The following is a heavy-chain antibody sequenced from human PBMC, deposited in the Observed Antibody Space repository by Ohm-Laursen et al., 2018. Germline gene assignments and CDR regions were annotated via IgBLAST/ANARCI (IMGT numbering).Heavy chain of an antibody. V-gene: IGHV3-23*01. D-gene: IGHD1-20*01. Sequence: SLRLSCTASGFTFSSYAMSWVRQAPGKGLEWVSAISGSGGSTYYADSAKGRFTISRDNSKNTLNLQMNSLRAEDTAVYYCARGRNWNVFVAFDIWGQGTMVTVSS. CDR3: ARGRNWNVFVAFDI. J-gene: IGHJ3*02. CDR2: ISGSGGST. CDR1: GFTFSSYA.